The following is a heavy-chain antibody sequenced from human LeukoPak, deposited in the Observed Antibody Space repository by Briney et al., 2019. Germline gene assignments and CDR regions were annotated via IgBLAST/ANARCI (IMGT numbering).Heavy chain of an antibody. CDR2: IFHTGDT. D-gene: IGHD5-24*01. Sequence: SETLSLTCAVSGYSISSYYYWAWIRQPPGKGLEWIGNIFHTGDTNYNPSLMSRLTLSVDSSNNQFSLRLTSVTAADTAVYYRAREDGLFDSWGQGTLVTVSS. CDR1: GYSISSYYY. J-gene: IGHJ4*02. V-gene: IGHV4-38-2*02. CDR3: AREDGLFDS.